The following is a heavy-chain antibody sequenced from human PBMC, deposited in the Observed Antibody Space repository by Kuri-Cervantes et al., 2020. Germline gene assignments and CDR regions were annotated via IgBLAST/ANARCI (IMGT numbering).Heavy chain of an antibody. V-gene: IGHV1-3*01. J-gene: IGHJ2*01. CDR2: INAGNGNT. Sequence: ASVKVSCKASGGTFSSYAISWVRQAPGQRLEWMGWINAGNGNTKYSQKFQGRVTITRDTSASTAYMELSSLRSEDTAVYYRARGRWYFDLWAVAPWSPSPQ. CDR1: GGTFSSYA. CDR3: ARGRWYFDL.